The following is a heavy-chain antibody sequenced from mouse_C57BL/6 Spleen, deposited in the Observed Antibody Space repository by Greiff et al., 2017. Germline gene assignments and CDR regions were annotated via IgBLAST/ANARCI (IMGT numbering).Heavy chain of an antibody. J-gene: IGHJ1*03. D-gene: IGHD4-1*01. V-gene: IGHV1-52*01. CDR1: GYTFTSYW. CDR3: ARWGLGPGYFDV. Sequence: VQLQQPGAELVRPGSSVKLSCKASGYTFTSYWMHWVKQRPIQGLEWIGNIDPSDSETHYNQKFKDKATLTVAKSSSTAYMQLSSLTSEDSAVYYCARWGLGPGYFDVWGTGTTVTVSS. CDR2: IDPSDSET.